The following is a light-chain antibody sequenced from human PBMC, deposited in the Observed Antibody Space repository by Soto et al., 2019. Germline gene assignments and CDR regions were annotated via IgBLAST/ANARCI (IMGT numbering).Light chain of an antibody. Sequence: QSALSQPPSASGTPGQRVTISCSGSSSNIGSFTVSWYQQLPGRAPKLLIYSTSQRSSGVPDRFSGSKSGTSASLAISGLQSDDEAEYYCAAWDESLNGPYVFETGTKVTVL. CDR3: AAWDESLNGPYV. J-gene: IGLJ1*01. CDR1: SSNIGSFT. V-gene: IGLV1-44*01. CDR2: STS.